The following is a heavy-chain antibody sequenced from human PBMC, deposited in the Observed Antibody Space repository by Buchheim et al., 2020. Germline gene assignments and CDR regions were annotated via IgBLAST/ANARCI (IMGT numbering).Heavy chain of an antibody. CDR1: GFAFSSYV. D-gene: IGHD4-23*01. Sequence: EVVLLESGGTWVQPGGSLRLSCAASGFAFSSYVMSWVRQAPRKGLEWVSSVSGTGGDTYLAAFVRGRFTISRDNSKNTLYLEMNSLRADDTAVYYCATASHYGGYCSDYWGKGTL. J-gene: IGHJ4*02. V-gene: IGHV3-23*01. CDR3: ATASHYGGYCSDY. CDR2: VSGTGGDT.